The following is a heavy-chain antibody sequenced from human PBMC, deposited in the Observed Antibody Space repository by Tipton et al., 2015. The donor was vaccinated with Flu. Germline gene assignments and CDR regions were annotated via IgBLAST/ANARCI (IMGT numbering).Heavy chain of an antibody. CDR2: IYHSGST. J-gene: IGHJ4*02. CDR3: ASHPATSRVAAGGTDY. D-gene: IGHD6-13*01. Sequence: TLSLTCAVSGGSISSTNWWTWVRQPPGKGLEWIGEIYHSGSTHYNPSLKSRVTISVDKSKNQFSLKLSSATAADTAVYYCASHPATSRVAAGGTDYWGQGTLVTVSS. V-gene: IGHV4-4*02. CDR1: GGSISSTNW.